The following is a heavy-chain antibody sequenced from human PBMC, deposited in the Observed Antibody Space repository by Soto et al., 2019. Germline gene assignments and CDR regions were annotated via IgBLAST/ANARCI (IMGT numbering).Heavy chain of an antibody. V-gene: IGHV4-34*01. CDR1: GGSVSGYY. CDR3: ARGYDNDY. D-gene: IGHD1-1*01. J-gene: IGHJ4*02. CDR2: INHSGST. Sequence: SETLSLTCAVYGGSVSGYYWSWIRQPPGKGLEWIGEINHSGSTNYNPSLKSRVTISVDTSKNQFSLKLSSVTAADTAVYYCARGYDNDYWGQGTLVTVSS.